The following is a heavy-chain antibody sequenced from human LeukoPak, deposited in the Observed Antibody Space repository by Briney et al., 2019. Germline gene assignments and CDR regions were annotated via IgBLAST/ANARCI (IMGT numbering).Heavy chain of an antibody. CDR1: GFTFDDYA. CDR3: ARDEHYDILTGYFQD. J-gene: IGHJ1*01. Sequence: GRSLRLSCAASGFTFDDYAMHWVRQAPGKGLEWVSGISWNSGSIGYADSVKGRFTISRDNAKNSLYLQMNSLRAEDTAVYYCARDEHYDILTGYFQDWGQGTLVTVSS. CDR2: ISWNSGSI. D-gene: IGHD3-9*01. V-gene: IGHV3-9*01.